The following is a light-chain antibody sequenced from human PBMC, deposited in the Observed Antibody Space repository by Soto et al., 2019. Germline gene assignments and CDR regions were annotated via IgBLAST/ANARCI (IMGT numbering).Light chain of an antibody. CDR3: QKYNSAPPFT. Sequence: DIQMTQSPSSLSASVGDRVTITCRASQGISNYLAWYQQKPGKVPKLLIYAASTLQSGVQSRFSGSGSGTDFTHPISSLHPEEVATYYCQKYNSAPPFTFGPGTKVDIK. V-gene: IGKV1-27*01. CDR2: AAS. CDR1: QGISNY. J-gene: IGKJ3*01.